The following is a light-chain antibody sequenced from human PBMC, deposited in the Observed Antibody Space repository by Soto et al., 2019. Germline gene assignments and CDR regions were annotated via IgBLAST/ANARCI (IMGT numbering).Light chain of an antibody. V-gene: IGKV3-11*01. CDR2: DAS. Sequence: EIVLTQSPATLSLSPGERATLSCRASQNFGSFLAWYQQKPGQAPMLLIYDASNRATGIPARFGGSGSGKDFPLTINSLAPEDFAVYYCQQRSNWPTFGPGTKVDI. J-gene: IGKJ3*01. CDR1: QNFGSF. CDR3: QQRSNWPT.